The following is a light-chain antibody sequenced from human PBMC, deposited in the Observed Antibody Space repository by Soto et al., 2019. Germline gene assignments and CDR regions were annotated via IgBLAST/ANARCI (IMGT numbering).Light chain of an antibody. Sequence: QSVLTQPPSVSGAPGQRVTISCTGSSSNTGAGYDVHWYQQLPGTVPKLLIYGNSNRPSGVPDRFSGSKSGTSASLAITGLQAEDEADYYCQSYDNSLSGSYVFGTGTKLTVL. CDR3: QSYDNSLSGSYV. CDR2: GNS. J-gene: IGLJ1*01. CDR1: SSNTGAGYD. V-gene: IGLV1-40*01.